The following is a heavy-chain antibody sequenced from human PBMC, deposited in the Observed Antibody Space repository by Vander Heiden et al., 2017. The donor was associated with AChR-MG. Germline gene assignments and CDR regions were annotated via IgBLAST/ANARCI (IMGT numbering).Heavy chain of an antibody. CDR1: GGPISSCVYN. Sequence: QLQLQESGPGLVKPSETLSLTCTASGGPISSCVYNWGWYRQPPGKGLEWIGSIYYRGSTYYNPTLKSRVTISVDTSKNQFSLKLSSVTAADTAVYYCARLPGGYYSGLWDQHWGQGTLVTVSS. V-gene: IGHV4-39*01. D-gene: IGHD3-22*01. CDR2: IYYRGST. CDR3: ARLPGGYYSGLWDQH. J-gene: IGHJ1*01.